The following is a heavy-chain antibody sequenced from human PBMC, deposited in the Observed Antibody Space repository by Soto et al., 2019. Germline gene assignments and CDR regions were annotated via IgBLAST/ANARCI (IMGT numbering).Heavy chain of an antibody. CDR2: ISAGGGST. Sequence: PGGSLRLSCAASGFTFRSYAMSWVRQAPGKGLEWVSTISAGGGSTYYADSVKGRFTISRDNSKNTLYLQMNSLRAEDTAIFYCAKDQWIDLLTGYYSSWGQGALITVSS. V-gene: IGHV3-23*01. CDR3: AKDQWIDLLTGYYSS. CDR1: GFTFRSYA. J-gene: IGHJ5*02. D-gene: IGHD3-9*01.